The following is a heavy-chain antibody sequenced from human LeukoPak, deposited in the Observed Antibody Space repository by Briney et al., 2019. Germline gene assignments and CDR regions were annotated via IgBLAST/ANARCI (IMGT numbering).Heavy chain of an antibody. CDR3: ARSGRLGELSFNYFGY. V-gene: IGHV3-48*01. CDR2: ISSSSSTI. J-gene: IGHJ4*02. CDR1: GFTFSSYS. Sequence: GGSLRLSCAASGFTFSSYSMNWVRQAPGKGLEWVSYISSSSSTIYYADSVKGRFTISRDNAKNSLYLQMNSLRAEDTAVYYCARSGRLGELSFNYFGYWGQGTLVTVSS. D-gene: IGHD3-16*02.